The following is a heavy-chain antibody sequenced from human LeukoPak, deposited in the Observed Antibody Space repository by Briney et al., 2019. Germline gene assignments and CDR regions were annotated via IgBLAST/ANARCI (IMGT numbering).Heavy chain of an antibody. CDR1: GFTFSNYA. Sequence: GGSLRLSCAASGFTFSNYAMYWVRQAPGKGLVWVSRINSDGSRTTYADSVKGRITISRDNAKNTLYLQMNSLRAEDTAVYYCSRGFPFDPWGQGTLVTVSS. CDR3: SRGFPFDP. V-gene: IGHV3-74*01. J-gene: IGHJ5*02. D-gene: IGHD3-10*01. CDR2: INSDGSRT.